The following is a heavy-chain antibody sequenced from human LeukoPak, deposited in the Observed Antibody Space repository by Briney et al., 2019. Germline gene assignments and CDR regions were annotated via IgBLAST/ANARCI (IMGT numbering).Heavy chain of an antibody. Sequence: SETLSLTCTVSGGSISSYYWGWIRQPPGKGLEWIGNIYNRGSTYSNVPLHSRVTISLDTSNNQFSLKLNSVTAADTAVYYCAREYFWSGSHNWFDPWGQGTLVTVSS. CDR3: AREYFWSGSHNWFDP. CDR2: IYNRGST. V-gene: IGHV4-59*04. D-gene: IGHD3-3*01. J-gene: IGHJ5*02. CDR1: GGSISSYY.